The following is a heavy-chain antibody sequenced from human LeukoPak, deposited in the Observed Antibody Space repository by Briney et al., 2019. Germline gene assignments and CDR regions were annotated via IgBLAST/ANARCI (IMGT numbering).Heavy chain of an antibody. V-gene: IGHV3-23*01. Sequence: GGSLRLSCAASGLTFSIHAMTWVRQGPGKGLELVSGINGRDNGTWYADSVKGRFTISRDNSKNTLYLQMNTLTGEDTAVYYCARGYYHYFGSGSYTLDFWGQGTQVTVSS. D-gene: IGHD3-10*01. J-gene: IGHJ4*02. CDR1: GLTFSIHA. CDR2: INGRDNGT. CDR3: ARGYYHYFGSGSYTLDF.